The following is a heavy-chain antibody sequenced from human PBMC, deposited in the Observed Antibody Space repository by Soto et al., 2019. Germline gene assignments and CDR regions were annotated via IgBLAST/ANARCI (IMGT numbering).Heavy chain of an antibody. CDR2: ISGSGAP. Sequence: QVQLVESGGGLVKPGGSLRLSCAASGFTFSDYYMSWVRQAPGKGLEWISYISGSGAPYYADSVKGRFTISRDNAKNSLYLQMNSLRGEDTAVYYCARGPELDVWGTGTTVTVSS. CDR1: GFTFSDYY. D-gene: IGHD1-26*01. J-gene: IGHJ6*04. CDR3: ARGPELDV. V-gene: IGHV3-11*01.